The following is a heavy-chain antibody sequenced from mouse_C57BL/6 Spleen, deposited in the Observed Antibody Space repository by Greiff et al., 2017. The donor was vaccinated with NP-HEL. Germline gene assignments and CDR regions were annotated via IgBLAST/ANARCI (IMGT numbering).Heavy chain of an antibody. CDR1: GYSITSGYY. J-gene: IGHJ3*01. D-gene: IGHD1-1*01. V-gene: IGHV3-6*01. CDR2: ISYDGSN. Sequence: ESGPGLVKPSQSLSLTCSVTGYSITSGYYWNWIRQLPENKLEWMGYISYDGSNNYNPSLKNRISITRDTSKHQFFLKLNSVTTEDTATYYCASYYGSSYAYWGQGTLVTVSA. CDR3: ASYYGSSYAY.